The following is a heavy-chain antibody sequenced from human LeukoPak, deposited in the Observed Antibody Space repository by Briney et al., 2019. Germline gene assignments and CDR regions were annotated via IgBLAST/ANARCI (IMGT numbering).Heavy chain of an antibody. J-gene: IGHJ5*02. D-gene: IGHD3-22*01. CDR2: IYYSGST. CDR3: ARGGSDYYDSRDTNWLDP. CDR1: GGSISSGGYY. V-gene: IGHV4-31*03. Sequence: SRTLSLTCTVSGGSISSGGYYWSWIRQHPGKGLEWIGYIYYSGSTYYNPSLKSRVTISVDTSKNQFSLKLSSVTAADTAVYYCARGGSDYYDSRDTNWLDPWGQGTLVTVSS.